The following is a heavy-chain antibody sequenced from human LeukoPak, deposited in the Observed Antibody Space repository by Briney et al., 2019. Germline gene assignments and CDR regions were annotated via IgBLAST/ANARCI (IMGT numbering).Heavy chain of an antibody. V-gene: IGHV4-61*02. D-gene: IGHD1-14*01. CDR3: ARSTNRLDS. CDR1: GASIGGSISGGTYY. J-gene: IGHJ4*02. Sequence: TSQTLSLTCTVSGASIGGSISGGTYYWNWIRQPAGKGLQWIGRMYNGGTTINSSPSLKSRVTISVDTSKNQFSPNVTSVTAADTAVYYCARSTNRLDSWGQGTLVTVSS. CDR2: MYNGGTT.